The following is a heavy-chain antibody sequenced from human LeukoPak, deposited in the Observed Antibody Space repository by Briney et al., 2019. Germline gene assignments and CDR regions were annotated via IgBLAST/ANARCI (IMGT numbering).Heavy chain of an antibody. CDR1: GGSISSGSYY. D-gene: IGHD4-23*01. J-gene: IGHJ3*02. Sequence: SQTLSLTCTVSGGSISSGSYYWSWIRQPAGKGLEWIGRIYTSGSTNYNPSLKSRVTISVDTSKNQFSLKLSSVTAADTAVYYCAREVGDCGGKIGAFDIWGQGTMVTVSS. CDR2: IYTSGST. CDR3: AREVGDCGGKIGAFDI. V-gene: IGHV4-61*02.